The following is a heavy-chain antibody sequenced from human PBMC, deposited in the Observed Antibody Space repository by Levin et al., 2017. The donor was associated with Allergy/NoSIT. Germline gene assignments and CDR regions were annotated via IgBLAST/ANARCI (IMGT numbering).Heavy chain of an antibody. D-gene: IGHD2-21*02. CDR1: GFTFSSYG. CDR2: ISYDGSNK. CDR3: AKIGAYCGGDCYSGSKIDI. Sequence: SGGSLRLSCAASGFTFSSYGMHWVRQAPGKGLEWVAVISYDGSNKYYADSVKGRFTISRDNSKNTLYLQMNSLRAEDTAVYYCAKIGAYCGGDCYSGSKIDIWGQGTMVTVSS. V-gene: IGHV3-30*18. J-gene: IGHJ3*02.